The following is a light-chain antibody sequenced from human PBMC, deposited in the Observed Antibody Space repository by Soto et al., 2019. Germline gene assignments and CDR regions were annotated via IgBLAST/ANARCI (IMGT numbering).Light chain of an antibody. Sequence: IVMTQSPLSLPVTPGEPASISCRPSQSLLHSNGYNYLNWYLQKPGQPPQLLIYLGSNRASGVPDRFSGNISGTDFTLKISRVETEDVGVYYCMQTRQTPNTFGQGTKLESK. CDR2: LGS. J-gene: IGKJ2*01. CDR1: QSLLHSNGYNY. V-gene: IGKV2-28*01. CDR3: MQTRQTPNT.